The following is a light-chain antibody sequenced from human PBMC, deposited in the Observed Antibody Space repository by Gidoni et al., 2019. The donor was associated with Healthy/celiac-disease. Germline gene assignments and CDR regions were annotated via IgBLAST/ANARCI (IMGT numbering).Light chain of an antibody. CDR1: SSNIGSNY. CDR3: AAWDDSLSASVV. CDR2: RNN. V-gene: IGLV1-47*01. J-gene: IGLJ2*01. Sequence: QSVLTQPPSASGTPGQRVTISCSGSSSNIGSNYVYWYQQLPGTAPKLLIYRNNQRPSGVPDRFSCSMSGTSASLAIRGLRSEDEADYYCAAWDDSLSASVVFGGWTKLTVL.